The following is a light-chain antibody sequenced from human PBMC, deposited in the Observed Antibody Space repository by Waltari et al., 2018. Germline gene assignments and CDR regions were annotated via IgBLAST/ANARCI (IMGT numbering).Light chain of an antibody. CDR1: ETIMSF. CDR3: QQTYSSPT. J-gene: IGKJ3*01. CDR2: AAS. V-gene: IGKV1-39*01. Sequence: DIQMTQSPSSLSASVGDRVTPTFRASETIMSFLNLYQHKPGKAPSLLIYAASTLQSGVPSRFIGSGSGTDFTLTINSLHPEDFATYYCQQTYSSPTFGPGTTVNV.